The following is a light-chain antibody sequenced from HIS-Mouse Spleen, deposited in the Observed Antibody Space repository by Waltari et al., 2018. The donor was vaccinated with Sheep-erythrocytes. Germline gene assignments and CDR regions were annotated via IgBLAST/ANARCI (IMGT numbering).Light chain of an antibody. J-gene: IGLJ2*01. V-gene: IGLV3-1*01. CDR1: TLGDNY. CDR2: QDS. Sequence: SYELTQPPSVSVSPGQTASLTCPGDTLGDNYACWYQQKPGQSPVLVIYQDSKRPSGIPERFSGSNSGNTATLTISGTQAMDEADYYCQAWDSSTAVVFGGGTKLTVL. CDR3: QAWDSSTAVV.